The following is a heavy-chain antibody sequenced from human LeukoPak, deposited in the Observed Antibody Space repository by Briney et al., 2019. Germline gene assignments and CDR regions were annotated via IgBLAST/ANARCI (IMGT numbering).Heavy chain of an antibody. CDR1: GFTFSIYA. V-gene: IGHV3-23*01. Sequence: GVSLRLSCAASGFTFSIYAMSWVRQAPGKGLEWVSAVSKRGGSTYYADSVKGRFTISRDNAKNTLYLQVNRLRAEDTAIYHCAKSDPFIEGAGMFDYWGRGTLVTVSS. J-gene: IGHJ4*02. D-gene: IGHD6-13*01. CDR2: VSKRGGST. CDR3: AKSDPFIEGAGMFDY.